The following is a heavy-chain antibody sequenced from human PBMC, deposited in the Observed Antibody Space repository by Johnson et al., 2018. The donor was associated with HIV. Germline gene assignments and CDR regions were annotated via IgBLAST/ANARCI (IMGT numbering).Heavy chain of an antibody. Sequence: VQLVESGGGLVQPDRSLRLSCAASGFTFDDYAMHWVRQAPGKGLEWVSGISWNSGSIGYADSVKGRFTISRDNAKNSLYLQMNSLRAEDTALYYCAKDLEGFMVQGQPMGLHAFDIWGQGTMVTVSS. CDR2: ISWNSGSI. J-gene: IGHJ3*02. V-gene: IGHV3-9*01. CDR3: AKDLEGFMVQGQPMGLHAFDI. CDR1: GFTFDDYA. D-gene: IGHD3-10*01.